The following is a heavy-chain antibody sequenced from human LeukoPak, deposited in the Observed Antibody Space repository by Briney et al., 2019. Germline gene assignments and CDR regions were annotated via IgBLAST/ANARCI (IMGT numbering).Heavy chain of an antibody. CDR1: GVTLSPYG. D-gene: IGHD2-21*01. CDR3: AKEGTPQVSIWYDL. Sequence: PGMSLRLSCAASGVTLSPYGMHWVRQAPGKGLEWVAVISYEGGTKHYADSVKGRFIISRDNPRNTLYLQMNILRTEDTAVYYCAKEGTPQVSIWYDLWGQGTQVIVSS. CDR2: ISYEGGTK. J-gene: IGHJ5*02. V-gene: IGHV3-30*18.